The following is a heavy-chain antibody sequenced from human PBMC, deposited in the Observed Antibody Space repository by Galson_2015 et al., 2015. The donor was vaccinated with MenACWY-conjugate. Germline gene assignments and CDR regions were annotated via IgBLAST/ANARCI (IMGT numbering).Heavy chain of an antibody. V-gene: IGHV6-1*01. D-gene: IGHD3-22*01. J-gene: IGHJ3*02. CDR3: ARHLDITMIVVERGAFDI. CDR2: TYYRSKWYN. Sequence: CAISGDSVSSNSAAWNWIRQSPSRGLEWLGRTYYRSKWYNDYAVSVKSRITINPDTSKNQFSLKLSSVTAADTAVYYCARHLDITMIVVERGAFDIWGQGTMVTVSS. CDR1: GDSVSSNSAA.